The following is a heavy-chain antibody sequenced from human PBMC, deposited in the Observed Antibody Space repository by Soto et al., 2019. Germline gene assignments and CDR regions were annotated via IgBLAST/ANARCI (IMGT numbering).Heavy chain of an antibody. J-gene: IGHJ4*02. CDR1: GFTFSSYA. V-gene: IGHV3-23*01. Sequence: EVQLLESGGGLVQPGGSLRLSCAASGFTFSSYAMSWVRQAPGKGLEWVSAISGSGGSTYYADSVKGRFTISRDNSKNTRDLQRNSLRAEDTAVYYCAKDRGAATLYYFDYWGQGTLVTVSS. CDR3: AKDRGAATLYYFDY. D-gene: IGHD2-15*01. CDR2: ISGSGGST.